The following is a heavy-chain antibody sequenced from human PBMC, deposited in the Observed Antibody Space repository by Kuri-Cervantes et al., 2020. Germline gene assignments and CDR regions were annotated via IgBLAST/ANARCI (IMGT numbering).Heavy chain of an antibody. V-gene: IGHV4-30-4*01. CDR2: IYYSGST. Sequence: SETLSLTCTVSGGSISSGDYYWSWIRQPPGKGLEWIGYIYYSGSTYYNPSLKSRVTISVDTSKNQFSLKLSSVTAADTAVYYCARDCSGGSCRYYYYGMDVWGQGTTVTVSS. J-gene: IGHJ6*02. CDR1: GGSISSGDYY. D-gene: IGHD2-15*01. CDR3: ARDCSGGSCRYYYYGMDV.